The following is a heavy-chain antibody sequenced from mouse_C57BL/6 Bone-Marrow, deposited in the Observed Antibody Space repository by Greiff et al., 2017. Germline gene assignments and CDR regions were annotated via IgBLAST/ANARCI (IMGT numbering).Heavy chain of an antibody. V-gene: IGHV2-9-1*01. CDR1: GFSLTSYA. CDR3: ASHYWAY. D-gene: IGHD1-1*02. CDR2: IWTGGGT. Sequence: QVQLQQSGPGLVAPSQCLSITCTVSGFSLTSYAISWVRQPPGKGLEWLGVIWTGGGTNYNSALKSRLSISKDNSKSQVFLKMSRLQADDTAWYYCASHYWAYWGQGTLVTVSA. J-gene: IGHJ3*01.